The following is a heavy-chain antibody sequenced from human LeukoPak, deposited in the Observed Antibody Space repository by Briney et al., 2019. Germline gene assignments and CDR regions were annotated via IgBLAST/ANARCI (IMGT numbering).Heavy chain of an antibody. D-gene: IGHD1-26*01. Sequence: ASVKVSCKASGYTFTGYYMHWVRQAPGQGLEWMGWINPNSGGTNYAQKFQGWVTMTRDTSISTAYMELSRLRSDDTAVYYCARDAGRGSYLLDYWGQGTLVTVSS. V-gene: IGHV1-2*04. CDR3: ARDAGRGSYLLDY. J-gene: IGHJ4*02. CDR2: INPNSGGT. CDR1: GYTFTGYY.